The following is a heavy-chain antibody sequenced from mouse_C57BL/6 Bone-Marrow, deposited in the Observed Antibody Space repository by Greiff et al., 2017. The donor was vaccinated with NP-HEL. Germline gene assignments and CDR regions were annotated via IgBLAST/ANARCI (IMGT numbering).Heavy chain of an antibody. CDR2: SRNKANDYTT. J-gene: IGHJ4*01. D-gene: IGHD3-3*01. Sequence: EVKVVESGGGLVQSGRSLRLSCATSGFTFSDFYMEWVRQAPGKGLEWIAASRNKANDYTTEYSASVKGRFIVSRDTSQSILYLQMNALRAEDTAIYYCARDVGGLYAMDYWGQGTSVTVSS. CDR1: GFTFSDFY. CDR3: ARDVGGLYAMDY. V-gene: IGHV7-1*01.